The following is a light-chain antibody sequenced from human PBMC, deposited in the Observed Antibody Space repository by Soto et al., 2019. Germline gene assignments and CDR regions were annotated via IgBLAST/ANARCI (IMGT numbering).Light chain of an antibody. Sequence: NFMLTQPQSVSESPGGTATISCTRSSGDIARNYVQWYQQRPGSAPSAVIHEDDQRPSGVPDRFSGSVDRSSNSASLTISGLKTEDEADYYCQSYDSSNQGVFGGGTKLTVL. J-gene: IGLJ3*02. V-gene: IGLV6-57*03. CDR2: EDD. CDR1: SGDIARNY. CDR3: QSYDSSNQGV.